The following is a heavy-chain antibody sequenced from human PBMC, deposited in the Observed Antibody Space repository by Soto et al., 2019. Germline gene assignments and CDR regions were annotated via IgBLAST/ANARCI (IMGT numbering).Heavy chain of an antibody. V-gene: IGHV5-10-1*03. CDR3: ARLGYCTGTSCYTFDS. J-gene: IGHJ4*02. CDR2: INPSDSYT. D-gene: IGHD2-2*02. CDR1: GYSFTSYW. Sequence: EVQLVQSGAEVKKPGESLRISCQGSGYSFTSYWIGWVRQRPGKGLEWMGRINPSDSYTTYSPSFQGHVTSSTDKSFSTAYLQWSGLKASDTAMYYCARLGYCTGTSCYTFDSWGQGTLVAVSS.